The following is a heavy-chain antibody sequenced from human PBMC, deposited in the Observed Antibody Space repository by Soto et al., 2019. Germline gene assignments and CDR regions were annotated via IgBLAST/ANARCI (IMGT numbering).Heavy chain of an antibody. V-gene: IGHV3-30*02. D-gene: IGHD2-15*01. CDR2: IWSDGSNQ. J-gene: IGHJ6*02. CDR3: AKDYRRRCSGGSCYLYGMDV. Sequence: PGGSLRPSCVASGFTFSSYGMHWVRQAPGKGLQWVGVIWSDGSNQRYAESVKGRFTISRDNSKNTLYLQMNSLRAEDTAVYYCAKDYRRRCSGGSCYLYGMDVWGQGTTVTVSS. CDR1: GFTFSSYG.